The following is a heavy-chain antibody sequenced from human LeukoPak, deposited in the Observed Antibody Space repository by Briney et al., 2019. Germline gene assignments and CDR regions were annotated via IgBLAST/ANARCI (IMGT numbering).Heavy chain of an antibody. J-gene: IGHJ6*02. CDR1: GGSFSGYY. V-gene: IGHV4-34*01. CDR2: INHSGST. Sequence: PSETLSLTCAVYGGSFSGYYWSWIRQPPGKGLEWIGEINHSGSTNYNPSLKSRVTISVDTSKNQFSLKLSSVTAADTAVYYCARDRFLEWLPWEVYYYYGMDVWGQGTTVTVSS. D-gene: IGHD3-3*01. CDR3: ARDRFLEWLPWEVYYYYGMDV.